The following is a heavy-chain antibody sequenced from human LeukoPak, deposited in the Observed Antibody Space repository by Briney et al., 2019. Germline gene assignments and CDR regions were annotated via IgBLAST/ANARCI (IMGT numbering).Heavy chain of an antibody. CDR2: IYSGGST. J-gene: IGHJ4*02. Sequence: PGGSLRLSCAASGFTLSSNYMSWVRQAPGKGLEWVSVIYSGGSTYYADSVKGRFTISRDNSKNTLYLQMNSLRAEDTAVYYCARVGYWWRYYVGYWGQGTLVTVSS. CDR1: GFTLSSNY. D-gene: IGHD1-26*01. V-gene: IGHV3-53*01. CDR3: ARVGYWWRYYVGY.